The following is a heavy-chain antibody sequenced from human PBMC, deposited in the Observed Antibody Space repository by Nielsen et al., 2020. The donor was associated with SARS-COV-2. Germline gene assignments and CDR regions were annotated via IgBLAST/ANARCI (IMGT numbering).Heavy chain of an antibody. J-gene: IGHJ4*02. V-gene: IGHV3-73*01. CDR3: TRDTRTSRDGYNLFDY. CDR1: GFTFSGSA. Sequence: GGSLRLSCAASGFTFSGSAMHWVRQASGKGLEWVGRIRSKANSYATAYAASVKGRFTISRDDSKNTAYLQMNSLKTEDTAVYYCTRDTRTSRDGYNLFDYWGQGTLVTVSS. D-gene: IGHD5-24*01. CDR2: IRSKANSYAT.